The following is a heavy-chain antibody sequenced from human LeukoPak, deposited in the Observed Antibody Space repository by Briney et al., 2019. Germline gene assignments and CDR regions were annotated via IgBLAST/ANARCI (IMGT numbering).Heavy chain of an antibody. Sequence: SETLSLTCTVSGGSISSGDYNWSWIRQPPGKGLEWIGYIYYSESTYYNPSLKSRVTISVDTSKNQFSLKLSSVTAADTAVYYCARSSAYSHGPLNYWGQGTLVTVSS. CDR1: GGSISSGDYN. D-gene: IGHD5-18*01. V-gene: IGHV4-30-4*01. CDR2: IYYSEST. CDR3: ARSSAYSHGPLNY. J-gene: IGHJ4*02.